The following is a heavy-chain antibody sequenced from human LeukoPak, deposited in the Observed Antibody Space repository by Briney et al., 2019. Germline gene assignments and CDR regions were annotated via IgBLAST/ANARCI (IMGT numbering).Heavy chain of an antibody. D-gene: IGHD6-13*01. CDR3: ARLAHGAASVGDRFDS. V-gene: IGHV4-39*01. J-gene: IGHJ4*02. Sequence: PSETLPLTCTVSGDSSSGDVYFWGWIRQTPEKGLEWIGYIDYSGSAYYNPSLKSRITLSVDMSQNQFSLQPSSVTAADTAVYYCARLAHGAASVGDRFDSWGRGTLVTVSS. CDR1: GDSSSGDVYF. CDR2: IDYSGSA.